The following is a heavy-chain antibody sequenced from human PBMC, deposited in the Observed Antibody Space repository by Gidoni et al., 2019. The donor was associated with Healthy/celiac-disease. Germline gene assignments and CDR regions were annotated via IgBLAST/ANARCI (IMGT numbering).Heavy chain of an antibody. D-gene: IGHD3-22*01. CDR3: ARESYYDSSGYDY. Sequence: VQLQESGPGLVKPSETLSLTCTGSGGSISSYYGSWIRQPAGKGLDWIGRIYTSGSTNYNPPLKSRVTMSVDTSKNQFSLKLSSVTAADTAVYYCARESYYDSSGYDYWGQGTLVTVSS. V-gene: IGHV4-4*07. CDR1: GGSISSYY. J-gene: IGHJ4*02. CDR2: IYTSGST.